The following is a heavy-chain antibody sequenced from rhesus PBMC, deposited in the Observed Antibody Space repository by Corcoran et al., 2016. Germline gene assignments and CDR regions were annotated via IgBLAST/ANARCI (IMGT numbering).Heavy chain of an antibody. Sequence: QVQLQESGPGLVKPSETLSLTCAVSGGSISSSNWWSWIRQPPGKGLAWIGYISGSSGSTYYNPSLKSRVTISTDTSKNQFSLKLSSVTAADTAVYYCARASLSWFPYDYWGQGVLVTVSS. D-gene: IGHD6-13*01. J-gene: IGHJ4*01. CDR3: ARASLSWFPYDY. V-gene: IGHV4-65*01. CDR2: ISGSSGST. CDR1: GGSISSSNW.